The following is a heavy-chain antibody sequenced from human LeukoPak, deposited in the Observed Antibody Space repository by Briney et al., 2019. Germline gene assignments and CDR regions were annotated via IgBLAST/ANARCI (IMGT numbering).Heavy chain of an antibody. CDR2: ISGSGHNT. CDR1: GFTFSSYA. J-gene: IGHJ4*02. CDR3: AKWREGTMVYFDY. Sequence: GESLRLSCAASGFTFSSYAMTWVRQAPGKGLEWVSAISGSGHNTYYADSVKGRFTISRDNSKNTVYLQMNSLRAEDTALNYCAKWREGTMVYFDYWGQGTLVTVSS. V-gene: IGHV3-23*01. D-gene: IGHD3-10*01.